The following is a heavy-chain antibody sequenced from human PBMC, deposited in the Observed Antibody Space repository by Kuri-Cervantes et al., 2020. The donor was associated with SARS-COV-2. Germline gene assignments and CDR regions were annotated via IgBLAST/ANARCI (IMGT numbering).Heavy chain of an antibody. CDR1: GFTFSNAW. J-gene: IGHJ4*02. Sequence: GESLKISCAASGFTFSNAWMSWVRQAPGKGLERVSAISGSGGSTYYADSVKGRFTISRDNSKNTLYLQMNSLRAEDTAVYYCARSPTYYDFWSGYLTHYFDYWGQGTLVTVSS. D-gene: IGHD3-3*01. CDR3: ARSPTYYDFWSGYLTHYFDY. CDR2: ISGSGGST. V-gene: IGHV3-23*01.